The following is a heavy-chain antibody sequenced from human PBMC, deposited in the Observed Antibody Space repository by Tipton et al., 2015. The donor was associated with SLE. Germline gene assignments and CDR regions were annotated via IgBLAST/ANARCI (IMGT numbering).Heavy chain of an antibody. Sequence: TLSLTCTVSGGSISSYYWSWIRQPAGGGLEWIGRIYTNENTNYNPSLKSRVTMSLDTSKNQISLKLRSVTVADTAVYYCARTSSPWYFDVWGRGTLVTVSS. CDR3: ARTSSPWYFDV. CDR2: IYTNENT. D-gene: IGHD6-6*01. J-gene: IGHJ2*01. CDR1: GGSISSYY. V-gene: IGHV4-4*07.